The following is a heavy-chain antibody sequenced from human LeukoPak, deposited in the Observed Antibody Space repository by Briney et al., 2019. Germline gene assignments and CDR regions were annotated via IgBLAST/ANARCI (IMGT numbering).Heavy chain of an antibody. V-gene: IGHV3-7*03. CDR1: GFTFTRYW. Sequence: PGGSLRLSCAASGFTFTRYWMSWVRQAPGKGLEWVANIKQDGSEKYYLDSVKGRFTISRDNAKNSLYLQMNSLRAEDTAVYYCAKDPQQLVRVFYFDYWGQGTLVTVSS. CDR2: IKQDGSEK. CDR3: AKDPQQLVRVFYFDY. J-gene: IGHJ4*02. D-gene: IGHD6-13*01.